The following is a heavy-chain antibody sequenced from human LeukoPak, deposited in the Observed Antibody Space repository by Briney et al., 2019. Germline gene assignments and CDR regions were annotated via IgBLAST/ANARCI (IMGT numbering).Heavy chain of an antibody. V-gene: IGHV3-9*01. CDR3: AKDTSSSGWSGGFDY. CDR2: ISWNSGSI. Sequence: PGRSLRLSCAASGFTFDDYAMHWVRQAPGKGLEWVSGISWNSGSIGYADSVKGRFTISRDNATNSLYLQMNSLRAEDTALYYCAKDTSSSGWSGGFDYWGQGTLVTVSS. D-gene: IGHD6-19*01. CDR1: GFTFDDYA. J-gene: IGHJ4*02.